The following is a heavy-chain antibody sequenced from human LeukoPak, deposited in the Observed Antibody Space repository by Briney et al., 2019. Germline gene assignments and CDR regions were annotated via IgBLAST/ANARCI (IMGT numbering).Heavy chain of an antibody. CDR3: ATPQSSVAGIIGD. J-gene: IGHJ4*02. CDR1: GFTFSSYG. D-gene: IGHD6-19*01. Sequence: PGGSLRLSCAASGFTFSSYGMHWVRQAPGKGLEWVSYISGSGSNKYYADSVKGRFTISRDNAKNSLYPQMNSLRVEDTAVYYCATPQSSVAGIIGDWGQGTLVTVSS. V-gene: IGHV3-48*04. CDR2: ISGSGSNK.